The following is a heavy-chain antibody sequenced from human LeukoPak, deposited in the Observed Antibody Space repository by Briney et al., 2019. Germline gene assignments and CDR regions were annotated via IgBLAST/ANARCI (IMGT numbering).Heavy chain of an antibody. J-gene: IGHJ5*02. CDR3: VRDIQWRFDP. Sequence: ASVKVSCKASGYMFTSYGISWVRQAPGQGLEWMGWISPNKGNTNYAQRLQGRVTMTTDTSTSTAYMELRSLRSDDTAIYYCVRDIQWRFDPWGQGTLVTVSS. CDR1: GYMFTSYG. V-gene: IGHV1-18*01. D-gene: IGHD2-8*01. CDR2: ISPNKGNT.